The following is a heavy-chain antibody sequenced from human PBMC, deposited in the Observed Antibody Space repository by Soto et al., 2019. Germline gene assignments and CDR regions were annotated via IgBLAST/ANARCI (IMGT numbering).Heavy chain of an antibody. J-gene: IGHJ4*02. CDR1: GFTFSSYA. CDR3: AKGVYYDFWSGYLTFDY. V-gene: IGHV3-23*01. D-gene: IGHD3-3*01. Sequence: PGGSLRLSCAASGFTFSSYAMSWVRQAPGKGLEWVSAISGSGGSTYYADSVKGRFTISRDNSKNTLYLQMNSLRAEDTAVYYCAKGVYYDFWSGYLTFDYWGQGTLVTVSS. CDR2: ISGSGGST.